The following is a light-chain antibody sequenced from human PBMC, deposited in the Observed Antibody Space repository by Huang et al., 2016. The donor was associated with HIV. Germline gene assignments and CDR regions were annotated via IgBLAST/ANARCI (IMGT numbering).Light chain of an antibody. CDR3: QQYNNWPPWT. CDR1: QSVSSN. J-gene: IGKJ1*01. CDR2: GAS. Sequence: EIVMTQSPATLSVSPGERATLSCRASQSVSSNLAWYQQKPGQAPRLLIYGASTRATGSPARFSGSGSGTEFTLTISSLQSEDFAVYYCQQYNNWPPWTFCQGTKVEIK. V-gene: IGKV3-15*01.